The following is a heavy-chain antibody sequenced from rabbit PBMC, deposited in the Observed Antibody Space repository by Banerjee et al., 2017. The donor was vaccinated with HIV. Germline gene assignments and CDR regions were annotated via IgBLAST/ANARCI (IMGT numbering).Heavy chain of an antibody. Sequence: QSLEESGGDLVKPGASLTLTCTASGFTFSSYWICWVRQAPGKGLELVACIYAGSSGSTYYASWAKGRFTISKTSSTTVTLQMTSLTAADTATYFCARSYYGLDLWGPGTLVTVS. CDR1: GFTFSSYW. J-gene: IGHJ6*01. V-gene: IGHV1S40*01. CDR2: IYAGSSGST. CDR3: ARSYYGLDL.